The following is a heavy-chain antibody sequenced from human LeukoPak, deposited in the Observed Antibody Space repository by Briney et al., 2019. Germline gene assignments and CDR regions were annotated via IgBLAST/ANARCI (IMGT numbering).Heavy chain of an antibody. D-gene: IGHD2-21*01. Sequence: GGSLRLSCAASGFTFSSYTMNWVRQAPGKGLEWVSSISSSSNYIYYADSVKGRFTISRDNSKNTLYLQMNSLRAEDTAVYYCAKERGGDCYFDYWGQGTLVTVSS. CDR1: GFTFSSYT. CDR3: AKERGGDCYFDY. CDR2: ISSSSNYI. J-gene: IGHJ4*02. V-gene: IGHV3-21*01.